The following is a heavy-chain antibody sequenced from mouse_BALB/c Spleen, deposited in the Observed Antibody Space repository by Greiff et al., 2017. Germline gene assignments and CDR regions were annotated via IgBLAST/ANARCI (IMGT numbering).Heavy chain of an antibody. CDR1: GSTFPAYT. CDR2: INPSSGYT. D-gene: IGHD4-1*01. CDR3: ARVGRGYFDY. Sequence: QVQLRGSGAELPRPGASGKMSSKASGSTFPAYTMHWVKQRPGQGLEWIGYINPSSGYTNYNQKFKDKATLTADKSSSTAYMQLSSLTSEDSAVYYCARVGRGYFDYWGQGTTLTVSS. V-gene: IGHV1-4*01. J-gene: IGHJ2*01.